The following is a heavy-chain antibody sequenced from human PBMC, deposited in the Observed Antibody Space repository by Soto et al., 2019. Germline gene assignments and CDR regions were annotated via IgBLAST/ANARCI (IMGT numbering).Heavy chain of an antibody. CDR2: IYYTGTT. D-gene: IGHD1-26*01. CDR3: ARLDSGERFDY. Sequence: TLSLTCTVSGGSISSTNYHWAWIRQPPGKGLEWIGTIYYTGTTFDNPSLQARVTISVDTSKNQFSLKLSSVTAADTAVYYCARLDSGERFDYWGRGSLVTVSS. CDR1: GGSISSTNYH. J-gene: IGHJ4*01. V-gene: IGHV4-39*01.